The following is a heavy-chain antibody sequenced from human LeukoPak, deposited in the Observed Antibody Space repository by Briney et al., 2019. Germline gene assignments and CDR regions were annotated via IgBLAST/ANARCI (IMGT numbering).Heavy chain of an antibody. Sequence: SETLSLTCAVYGGSFSGYYWSWIRQPPGKGLEWIGEINHSGSTNYNPSLKSRVTISVDTSKNQFSLKLSPVTAADTAVYYCARGLGTALNYYYYYGMDVWGQGTTVTVSS. J-gene: IGHJ6*02. CDR1: GGSFSGYY. CDR3: ARGLGTALNYYYYYGMDV. V-gene: IGHV4-34*01. CDR2: INHSGST.